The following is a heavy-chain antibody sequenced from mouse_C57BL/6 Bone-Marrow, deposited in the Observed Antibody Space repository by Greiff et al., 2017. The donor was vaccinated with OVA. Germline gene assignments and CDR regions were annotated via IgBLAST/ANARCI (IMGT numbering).Heavy chain of an antibody. V-gene: IGHV1-22*01. D-gene: IGHD4-1*01. Sequence: VQLKESGPELVKPGASVKMSCKASGYTFTDYNMHWVKQSHGKSLEWIGYINPNNGGTSYNQKFKGKATLTVNKSSSTAYMELRSLTSEDSAVYYCARWGWDLYFDYWGQGTTLTVSS. CDR3: ARWGWDLYFDY. CDR1: GYTFTDYN. CDR2: INPNNGGT. J-gene: IGHJ2*01.